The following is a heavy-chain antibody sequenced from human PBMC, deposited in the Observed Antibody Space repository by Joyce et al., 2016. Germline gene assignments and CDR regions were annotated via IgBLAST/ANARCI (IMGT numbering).Heavy chain of an antibody. Sequence: QVQLVESGGGVVQPGRSLRLPCVVSGLTLRNHAVHWVRQAPGKGLEWVAVISYDGSNKFYADSVKGRFTISRDNSRDTVYLQMDSLRAEDTAEYHCARAGSGYVLDFWGQGTLVTVSS. CDR1: GLTLRNHA. V-gene: IGHV3-30-3*01. CDR2: ISYDGSNK. CDR3: ARAGSGYVLDF. D-gene: IGHD5-12*01. J-gene: IGHJ4*02.